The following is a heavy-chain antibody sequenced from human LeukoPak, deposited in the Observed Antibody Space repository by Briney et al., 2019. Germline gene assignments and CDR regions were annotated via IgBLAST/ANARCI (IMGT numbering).Heavy chain of an antibody. D-gene: IGHD5-18*01. CDR2: INPSGGST. CDR1: GYTFTHYY. CDR3: ARGAYSYAQDF. V-gene: IGHV1-46*01. J-gene: IGHJ4*02. Sequence: ASVRFSCKTSGYTFTHYYIHWVRQAPGQGLEWMGIINPSGGSTNYAQTFQGRLSMTRDTSTSTVYMELSSLRSEDTAVYYCARGAYSYAQDFWGQGTLVTLSS.